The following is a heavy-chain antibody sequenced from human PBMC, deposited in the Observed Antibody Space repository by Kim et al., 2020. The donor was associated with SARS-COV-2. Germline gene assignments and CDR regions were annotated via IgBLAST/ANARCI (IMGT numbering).Heavy chain of an antibody. CDR1: GFTFSSYS. V-gene: IGHV3-21*01. Sequence: GGSLRLSCAASGFTFSSYSMNWVRQAPGKGLEWVSSISSSSSYIYYADSVKGRFTISRDNAKNSLYLQMNSLRAEDTAVYYCARVSRIGSYYYYYGMDVWGQGTTVTVSS. J-gene: IGHJ6*02. CDR2: ISSSSSYI. CDR3: ARVSRIGSYYYYYGMDV. D-gene: IGHD3-10*01.